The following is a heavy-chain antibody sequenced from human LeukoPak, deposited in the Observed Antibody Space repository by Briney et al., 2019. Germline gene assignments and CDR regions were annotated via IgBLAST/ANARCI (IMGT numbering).Heavy chain of an antibody. D-gene: IGHD3-22*01. CDR3: ARTRSSGYLTLDY. Sequence: PGGSLRLSCVGSGFTSIAYALTWARQAPGKGLEWISYITTSGGAKNYADSVKGRFTISRDNAENSLYLQMSSLRAEDTAVYYCARTRSSGYLTLDYWGQGTLVTVSS. CDR2: ITTSGGAK. J-gene: IGHJ4*02. V-gene: IGHV3-48*01. CDR1: GFTSIAYA.